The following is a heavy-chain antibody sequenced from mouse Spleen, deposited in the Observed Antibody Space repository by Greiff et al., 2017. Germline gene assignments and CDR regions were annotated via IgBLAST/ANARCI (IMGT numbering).Heavy chain of an antibody. J-gene: IGHJ4*01. V-gene: IGHV1-69*01. CDR2: IDPSDSYT. CDR3: ASRRTTATRAMDY. Sequence: QVQLQQPGAELVMPGASVKLSCKASGYTFTSYWMHWVKQRPGQGLEWIGEIDPSDSYTNYNRKFKGKATLTVDKSSSTAYMQLSSLTSEDSAVYYCASRRTTATRAMDYWGQGTSVTVSS. CDR1: GYTFTSYW. D-gene: IGHD1-2*01.